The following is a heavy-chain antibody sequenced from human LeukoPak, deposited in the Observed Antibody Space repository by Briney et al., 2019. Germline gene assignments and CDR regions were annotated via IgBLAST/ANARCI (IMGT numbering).Heavy chain of an antibody. V-gene: IGHV3-21*06. CDR2: ISSSSSYI. Sequence: GGSLRLSCGASGFTFSSYSMNWVRQAPGKGLEWVSCISSSSSYIYYADSVKGRFTISRDNAKNPVYLQMSGLTTEDTAVYYCTRLAAAGSGRWAPDYWGQGTLVTVSS. J-gene: IGHJ4*02. CDR3: TRLAAAGSGRWAPDY. D-gene: IGHD1-14*01. CDR1: GFTFSSYS.